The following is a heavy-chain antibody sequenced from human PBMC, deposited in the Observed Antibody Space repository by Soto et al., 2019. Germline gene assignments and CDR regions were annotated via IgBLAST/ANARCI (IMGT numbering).Heavy chain of an antibody. CDR3: ATVIMITFGGVIVMHNWFDP. CDR1: GYTLTELS. CDR2: FDPEDGET. D-gene: IGHD3-16*02. Sequence: GASVKVSCKVSGYTLTELSMHWVRQAPGKGLEWMGGFDPEDGETIYAQKFQGRVTMTEDTSTDTAYMELSSLRSEDTAVYYCATVIMITFGGVIVMHNWFDPWGQGTLVTVSS. J-gene: IGHJ5*02. V-gene: IGHV1-24*01.